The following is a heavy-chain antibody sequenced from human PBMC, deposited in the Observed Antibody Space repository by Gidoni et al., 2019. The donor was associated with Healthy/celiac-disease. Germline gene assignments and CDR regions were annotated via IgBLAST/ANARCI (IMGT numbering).Heavy chain of an antibody. CDR3: AREGCTSCPYVGFDY. D-gene: IGHD2-2*01. V-gene: IGHV3-48*03. Sequence: EVQLVESGGGLVQPGGSLRLSCAASGFTFSSYEMNWVRQAPGKGLEWVSYISSSRSTIYYADSVKGRFTISRDNAKNSLYLQMNSLRAEDTAVYYCAREGCTSCPYVGFDYWGQGTQVTVSS. J-gene: IGHJ4*02. CDR2: ISSSRSTI. CDR1: GFTFSSYE.